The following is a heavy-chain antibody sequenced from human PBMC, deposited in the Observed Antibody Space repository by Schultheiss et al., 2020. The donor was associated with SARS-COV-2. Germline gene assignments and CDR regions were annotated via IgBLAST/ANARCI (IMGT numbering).Heavy chain of an antibody. V-gene: IGHV4-39*07. CDR2: INHSGST. Sequence: SETLSLTCTVSGGSISSGGYYWSWIRQPPGKGLEWIGEINHSGSTNYNPSLKSRVTISVDTSKNQFSLKLSSVTAADTAVYYCARGVPGVAGYYYYYYMDVWGKGTTVTVSS. CDR1: GGSISSGGYY. J-gene: IGHJ6*03. D-gene: IGHD6-19*01. CDR3: ARGVPGVAGYYYYYYMDV.